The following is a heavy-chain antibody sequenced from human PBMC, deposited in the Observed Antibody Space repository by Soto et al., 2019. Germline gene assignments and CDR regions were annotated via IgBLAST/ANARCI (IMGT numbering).Heavy chain of an antibody. D-gene: IGHD3-16*02. CDR3: ARGRIYDYVWGSSRYHFDY. V-gene: IGHV1-46*01. CDR2: INPSGGST. Sequence: VKVSFKASGYTFTSYYMHWVRQAPGQGLEWMGIINPSGGSTSYAQKFQGRVTMTRDTSTSTVYVELSSLRSEDTAVYYCARGRIYDYVWGSSRYHFDYWGQGTLVTVSS. CDR1: GYTFTSYY. J-gene: IGHJ4*02.